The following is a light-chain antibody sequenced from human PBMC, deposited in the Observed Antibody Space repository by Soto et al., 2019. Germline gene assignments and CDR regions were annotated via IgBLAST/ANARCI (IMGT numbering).Light chain of an antibody. CDR2: GAA. V-gene: IGKV1-6*01. CDR1: QNIRNY. CDR3: LQVYNSPLT. J-gene: IGKJ4*01. Sequence: IQMTQYPSSLSASVGDRVAITCRASQNIRNYLNWYQQKPGKAPRVLIYGAASLQSGVPSTFSGSGYGTDLTITISSLQHEDFETYYCLQVYNSPLTFGGGTQVDIK.